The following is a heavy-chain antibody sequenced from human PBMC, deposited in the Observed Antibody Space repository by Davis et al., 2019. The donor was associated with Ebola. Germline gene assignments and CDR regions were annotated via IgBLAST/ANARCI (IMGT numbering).Heavy chain of an antibody. Sequence: GESLKISCAASGFTFSSYAMSWVRQAPGKGLEWVAVISYDGSNKYYADSVKGRFTISRDNSKNTLYLQMNSLRAEDTAVYYCARDSSFGVVITDYYYYYGMDVWGQGTTVSVSS. CDR2: ISYDGSNK. J-gene: IGHJ6*02. D-gene: IGHD3-3*01. V-gene: IGHV3-30*03. CDR3: ARDSSFGVVITDYYYYYGMDV. CDR1: GFTFSSYA.